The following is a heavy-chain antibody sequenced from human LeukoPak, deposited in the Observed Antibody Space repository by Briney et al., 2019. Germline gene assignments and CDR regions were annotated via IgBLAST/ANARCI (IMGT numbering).Heavy chain of an antibody. CDR2: INSDGSST. D-gene: IGHD2-2*01. J-gene: IGHJ5*02. V-gene: IGHV3-74*01. Sequence: GGSLRLSCAASGFTFSSYWMPWVRQAPGKGLVWVSRINSDGSSTSYADSVKGRFTISRDNAKNTLYLQMNSLRAEDTAVYYCARALYCSSTSCPNWFDPWGQGTLVTVSS. CDR3: ARALYCSSTSCPNWFDP. CDR1: GFTFSSYW.